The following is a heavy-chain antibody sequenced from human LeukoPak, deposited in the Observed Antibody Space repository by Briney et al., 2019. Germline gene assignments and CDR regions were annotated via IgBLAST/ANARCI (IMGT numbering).Heavy chain of an antibody. J-gene: IGHJ4*02. CDR3: ARAPVGDGYNLVY. CDR1: GYTFTGYY. V-gene: IGHV1-2*06. CDR2: INPNSGGT. D-gene: IGHD5-24*01. Sequence: AVKVSCKASGYTFTGYYMHWVRQAPGQGLEWMGRINPNSGGTNYAQKFQGRVTMTRDTSLSTAYMELSRLRSEDTAVYYCARAPVGDGYNLVYWGQGTLVTVSS.